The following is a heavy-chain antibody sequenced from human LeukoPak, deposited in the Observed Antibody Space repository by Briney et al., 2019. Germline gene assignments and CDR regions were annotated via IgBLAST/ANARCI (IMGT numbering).Heavy chain of an antibody. Sequence: SETLSLTCAVYGGSFSGYYWSWIRQPLGKGLEWIGEINHSGSTNYNPSLKSRVTISVDTSKNQFSLKLSSVTAADTAVYYCARGLRYSSSWYRPWGQGTLIPVSS. V-gene: IGHV4-34*01. CDR1: GGSFSGYY. J-gene: IGHJ5*02. D-gene: IGHD6-13*01. CDR3: ARGLRYSSSWYRP. CDR2: INHSGST.